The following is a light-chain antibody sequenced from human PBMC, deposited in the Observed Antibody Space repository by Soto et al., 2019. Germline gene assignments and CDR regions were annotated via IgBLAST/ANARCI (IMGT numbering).Light chain of an antibody. CDR3: SSYTSSSTLGHVV. CDR1: SSDVGGYNY. V-gene: IGLV2-14*01. J-gene: IGLJ2*01. Sequence: QSALTQPASVSGSPGQSITISCTGTSSDVGGYNYVYWYQQHPGKAPKLMIYDVSNRPSGVSNRFSGSKSGNTASLTISGLQAEDEADYYCSSYTSSSTLGHVVFGGGTKVTVL. CDR2: DVS.